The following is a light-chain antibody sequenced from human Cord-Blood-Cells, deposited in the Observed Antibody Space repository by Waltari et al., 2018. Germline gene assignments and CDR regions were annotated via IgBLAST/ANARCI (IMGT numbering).Light chain of an antibody. CDR2: YDS. CDR3: QVWDSSSDSWV. Sequence: RITCGGNNIGSKSVHWYQQKPGQAPVLVIYYDSDRPSGIPERFSGSNSGNTATLTISRVEAGDEADYYCQVWDSSSDSWVFGGGTKLTVL. CDR1: NIGSKS. V-gene: IGLV3-21*04. J-gene: IGLJ3*02.